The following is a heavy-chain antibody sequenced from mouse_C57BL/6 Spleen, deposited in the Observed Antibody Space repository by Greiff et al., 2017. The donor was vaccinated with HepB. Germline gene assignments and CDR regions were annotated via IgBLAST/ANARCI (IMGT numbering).Heavy chain of an antibody. J-gene: IGHJ2*01. CDR1: GYTFTSYW. D-gene: IGHD3-2*02. V-gene: IGHV1-53*01. Sequence: QLQQSGAALARPGASVPMSCKASGYTFTSYWMHWVMPRPGQDLEWIGNINPSNGGTNYNEKFKSKATLTVDKSSSTAYMQLSSLTSEDSAVYYCARGEAGDYWGQGTTLTVSS. CDR2: INPSNGGT. CDR3: ARGEAGDY.